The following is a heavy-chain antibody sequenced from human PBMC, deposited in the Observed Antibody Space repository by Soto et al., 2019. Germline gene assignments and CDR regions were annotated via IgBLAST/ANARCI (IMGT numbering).Heavy chain of an antibody. V-gene: IGHV3-30*18. CDR1: GFSFRSYA. CDR2: TSYDGSKK. Sequence: QVQLVESGGGVVQPGTSLRLSCVASGFSFRSYAMHWVRQAPGQGLEWVAFTSYDGSKKDYAASVKGRFTLSRGNFENILYLEMNSLRPEDTAVYYCAKEGQDHCSGGSCFSGWFDAWCHGTQVTVSS. J-gene: IGHJ5*01. D-gene: IGHD2-15*01. CDR3: AKEGQDHCSGGSCFSGWFDA.